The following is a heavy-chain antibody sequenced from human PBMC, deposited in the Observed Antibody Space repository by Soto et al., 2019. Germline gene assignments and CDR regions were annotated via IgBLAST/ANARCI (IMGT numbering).Heavy chain of an antibody. CDR1: GGTLSDHG. D-gene: IGHD3-10*01. Sequence: QVQLEQSGAEVQKPGSSVKVSCKASGGTLSDHGVAWLRQAPGQGLEWMGGTIPVFNTAKYAQKFQCRVTVTADKCTNIAYMELSSLGSEDTAFYFCARGVYGSGNYYTGPSAFDIWGQGTMVIVSS. CDR2: TIPVFNTA. J-gene: IGHJ3*02. V-gene: IGHV1-69*06. CDR3: ARGVYGSGNYYTGPSAFDI.